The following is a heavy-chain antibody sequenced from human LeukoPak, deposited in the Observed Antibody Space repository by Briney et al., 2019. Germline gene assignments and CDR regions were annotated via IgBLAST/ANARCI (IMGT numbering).Heavy chain of an antibody. Sequence: SETLSLTCTVSGGSISSYYWSWIRQPPGKGLEWIGYIYYSGSTNYNPSLKSRVTISVDTSKNQFSLKLSSVTAADTAVYYCARGLDYSGHSYFDYWGQGTLVTVSS. CDR1: GGSISSYY. D-gene: IGHD2-15*01. V-gene: IGHV4-59*01. J-gene: IGHJ4*02. CDR3: ARGLDYSGHSYFDY. CDR2: IYYSGST.